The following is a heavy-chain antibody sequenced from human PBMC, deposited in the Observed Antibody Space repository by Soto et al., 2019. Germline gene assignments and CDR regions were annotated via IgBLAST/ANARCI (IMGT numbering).Heavy chain of an antibody. Sequence: QVQLVQSGAEVKEPGSAVKVSCKAPADSFSSYGISWVRHAPGQCLDFMVVSIPIFGTTNYAEKFQGRVTITADESTNTAYMELSSLRSEDTALYYCARVFPDGWVEPGVVRGYLDTWGRGTLVTVSS. D-gene: IGHD3-3*01. V-gene: IGHV1-69*01. CDR2: SIPIFGTT. CDR3: ARVFPDGWVEPGVVRGYLDT. CDR1: ADSFSSYG. J-gene: IGHJ4*02.